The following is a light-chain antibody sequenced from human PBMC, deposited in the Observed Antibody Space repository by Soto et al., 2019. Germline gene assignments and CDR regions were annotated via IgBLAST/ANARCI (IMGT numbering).Light chain of an antibody. V-gene: IGLV2-14*01. CDR3: ASHTSSSTWV. Sequence: QSALTQAASAYGSPGQSITISCTGTSSDVGAYDFVSWYQQHPGKAPKLMISEVSNRPSGVSNRFSGSKSGNTASLTISGLQAEDEADYYCASHTSSSTWVFGGGTKLTVL. J-gene: IGLJ3*02. CDR1: SSDVGAYDF. CDR2: EVS.